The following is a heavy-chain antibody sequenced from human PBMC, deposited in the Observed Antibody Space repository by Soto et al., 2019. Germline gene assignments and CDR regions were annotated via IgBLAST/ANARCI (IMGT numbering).Heavy chain of an antibody. CDR1: GFTFSSYG. CDR3: ANIGSGYSQNFDY. D-gene: IGHD3-3*01. J-gene: IGHJ4*02. V-gene: IGHV3-30*18. Sequence: QVQLVETGGGVVQPGRSLRLSCAASGFTFSSYGMHWVRQAPGKGLEWVAVISYDGSNKYYEDSVKGRFTISRDNSKNTLYLQMNSLRAEDTAVYYCANIGSGYSQNFDYWGQGTLVTVSS. CDR2: ISYDGSNK.